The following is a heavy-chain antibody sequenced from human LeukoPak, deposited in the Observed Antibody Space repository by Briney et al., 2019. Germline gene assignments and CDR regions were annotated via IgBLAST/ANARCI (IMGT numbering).Heavy chain of an antibody. CDR1: GFTVSSNY. CDR2: IYSGGST. D-gene: IGHD6-6*01. J-gene: IGHJ3*02. Sequence: GSLRLSCAASGFTVSSNYMSWVRQAPGKGLEWVSVIYSGGSTYYADSVKGRFTISRDNSKNTLYLQMNSLRAEDTAVYYCSRGSSSTNDAFDIWGQGTMVTVSS. CDR3: SRGSSSTNDAFDI. V-gene: IGHV3-53*01.